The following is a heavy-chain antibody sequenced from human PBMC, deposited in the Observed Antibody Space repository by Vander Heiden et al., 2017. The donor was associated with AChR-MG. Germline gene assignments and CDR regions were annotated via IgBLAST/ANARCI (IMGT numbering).Heavy chain of an antibody. Sequence: QAHLVQQGAELQKPACSDKVSCKPSGVAFDKHGMPRVPQGPGQGLEWMGWINPIFSSAFYAQKFQGRVTIPADEFTSTAYMELSSLKPEDTAVYYCAIYFLYGDQYYFEHWGQGTLLTVSS. J-gene: IGHJ4*02. V-gene: IGHV1-69*01. D-gene: IGHD3-9*01. CDR2: INPIFSSA. CDR1: GVAFDKHG. CDR3: AIYFLYGDQYYFEH.